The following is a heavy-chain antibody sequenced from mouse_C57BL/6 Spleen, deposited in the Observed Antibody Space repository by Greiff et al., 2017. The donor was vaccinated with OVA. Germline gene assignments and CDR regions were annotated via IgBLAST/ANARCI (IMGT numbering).Heavy chain of an antibody. Sequence: VKLMESGPGLVAPSQSLSITCTVSGFSLTSDCVDWVRQPSGKGLEWLGVIWGGGSTNYNSALMSRLSISKDNSKSQVFLKMNSLQTDDTAMYYCAKRDYGLGFFDYWGQGTTLTVSS. CDR3: AKRDYGLGFFDY. J-gene: IGHJ2*01. CDR2: IWGGGST. D-gene: IGHD1-1*01. V-gene: IGHV2-9*01. CDR1: GFSLTSDC.